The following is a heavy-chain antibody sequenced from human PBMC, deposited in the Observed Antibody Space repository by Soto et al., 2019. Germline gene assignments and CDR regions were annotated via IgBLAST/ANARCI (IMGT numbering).Heavy chain of an antibody. D-gene: IGHD6-13*01. CDR2: ISGSGGST. V-gene: IGHV3-23*01. CDR3: ANTRGSS. CDR1: GFTFSSYA. Sequence: EVQLLESGGGLVQPGGSLRLSCAASGFTFSSYAMSWVRQAPGKVLECVSAISGSGGSTYYADSVKGRFTISRVNSKNALYLQMNRLRAEDTAVYYCANTRGSSWCQGTLVTVSS. J-gene: IGHJ4*02.